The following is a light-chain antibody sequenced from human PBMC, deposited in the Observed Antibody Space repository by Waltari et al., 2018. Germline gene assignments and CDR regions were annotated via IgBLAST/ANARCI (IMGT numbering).Light chain of an antibody. J-gene: IGLJ3*02. CDR1: KLGDKY. Sequence: SYELTQPPSVSVSPGQTASITCSGDKLGDKYASWYQQKPGQSPVLVIYQDTKRPSGNPERFSGSNSGNTATLTISGTQGMDEADYYCLAWDSSTAWVFGGGTKLTVL. CDR2: QDT. CDR3: LAWDSSTAWV. V-gene: IGLV3-1*01.